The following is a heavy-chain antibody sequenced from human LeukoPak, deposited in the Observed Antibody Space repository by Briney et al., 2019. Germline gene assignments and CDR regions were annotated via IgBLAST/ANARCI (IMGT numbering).Heavy chain of an antibody. CDR1: GFISDAW. CDR2: IKNNADGGTA. Sequence: GGSLRLSCVASGFISDAWMSWVRQAPGKGPEWVGRIKNNADGGTAEYAAPVKGRFTISRDDSKNTLYLQMNSLKTEDTALYYCTTYSSRWFYFHYWGQGTLVTVSS. CDR3: TTYSSRWFYFHY. D-gene: IGHD6-13*01. V-gene: IGHV3-15*01. J-gene: IGHJ4*02.